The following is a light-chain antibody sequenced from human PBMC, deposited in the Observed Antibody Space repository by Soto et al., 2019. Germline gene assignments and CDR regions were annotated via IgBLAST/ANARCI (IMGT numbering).Light chain of an antibody. CDR3: SSYRSSATLPV. CDR1: SSDIGGYNF. J-gene: IGLJ3*02. Sequence: QSALTQPASVSGSPGQSITISCSGTSSDIGGYNFVSWYQQHPGKAPKLIIYDVTNRPSGISHRFSGSKSGNTASLTISGLQVDDEADYYCSSYRSSATLPVFGGGTKPTVL. V-gene: IGLV2-14*03. CDR2: DVT.